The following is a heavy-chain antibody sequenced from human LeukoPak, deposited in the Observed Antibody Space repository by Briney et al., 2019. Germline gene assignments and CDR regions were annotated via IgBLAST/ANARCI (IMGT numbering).Heavy chain of an antibody. D-gene: IGHD2-2*01. J-gene: IGHJ3*02. Sequence: SETLSLTCTVSGGSISSSSYYWGWIRQPPGKGLEWIGRIYYSGSTSCNPSLKSRVTISVDTSKTQFSLKLSSVTAADTAVYYCARQEVDIVVVPADGAFDIWGQGTMVTVSS. V-gene: IGHV4-39*07. CDR2: IYYSGST. CDR1: GGSISSSSYY. CDR3: ARQEVDIVVVPADGAFDI.